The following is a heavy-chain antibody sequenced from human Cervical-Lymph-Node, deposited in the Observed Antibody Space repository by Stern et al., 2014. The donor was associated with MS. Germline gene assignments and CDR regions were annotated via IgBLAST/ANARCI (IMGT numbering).Heavy chain of an antibody. CDR1: GFTFSDYT. D-gene: IGHD6-19*01. J-gene: IGHJ4*02. CDR2: ILGDGTTK. V-gene: IGHV3-30*04. Sequence: QVQLVQSGGGVVQPGRSLRLSCGASGFTFSDYTMHWVRQAPGKGLEWVANILGDGTTKYYADSVKGRFTISRDNSKNTLYVQMSSLRTEDTAVYYCARDRLYSSGWTYFDYWGQGTVVTVSS. CDR3: ARDRLYSSGWTYFDY.